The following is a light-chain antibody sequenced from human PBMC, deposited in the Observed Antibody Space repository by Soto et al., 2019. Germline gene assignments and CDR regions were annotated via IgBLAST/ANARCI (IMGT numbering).Light chain of an antibody. Sequence: QSALTQPASVSGSPGQSITISCTGTSSDVGGYDYVSWYQHHPGKAPKLMIYEVISRPSGISNRFSGSKSGNTASLTISGLQAEDEADYYCSSYTSTNTVTFGGGTKLTV. J-gene: IGLJ2*01. CDR3: SSYTSTNTVT. CDR2: EVI. CDR1: SSDVGGYDY. V-gene: IGLV2-14*01.